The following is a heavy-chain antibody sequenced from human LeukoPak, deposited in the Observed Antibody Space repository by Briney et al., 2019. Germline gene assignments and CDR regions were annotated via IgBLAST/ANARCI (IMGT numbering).Heavy chain of an antibody. V-gene: IGHV1-18*01. CDR3: ARDWNNGAGQQLVDY. D-gene: IGHD6-13*01. CDR2: ISGYNGDT. CDR1: GKPFTTNA. Sequence: ASVKVSCKASGKPFTTNAISGGRQPPEKGLKWRAGISGYNGDTNYAKRLQGRVTMTTDTSTSTAYMELRSLNFNDTAVYYCARDWNNGAGQQLVDYWGQGTLVTVSS. J-gene: IGHJ4*02.